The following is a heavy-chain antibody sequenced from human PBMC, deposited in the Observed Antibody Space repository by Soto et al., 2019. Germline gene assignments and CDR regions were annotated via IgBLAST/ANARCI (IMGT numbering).Heavy chain of an antibody. Sequence: QVQLVQSGAEVKKPGASVKVSCKASGYTFTSYAMHWVRQAPGQRLEWMGWINAGNGNTKYSQKFQGRVTITRDTSTSTDYMELSSLRSEDTAVYYCARRLVGATSAFDYWGQGTLVTVSS. D-gene: IGHD1-26*01. CDR2: INAGNGNT. V-gene: IGHV1-3*01. CDR1: GYTFTSYA. CDR3: ARRLVGATSAFDY. J-gene: IGHJ4*02.